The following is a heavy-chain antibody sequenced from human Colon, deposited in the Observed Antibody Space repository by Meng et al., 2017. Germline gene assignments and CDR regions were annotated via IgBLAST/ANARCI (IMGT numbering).Heavy chain of an antibody. V-gene: IGHV1-3*01. J-gene: IGHJ4*02. CDR3: ARDERGGPYYFDY. Sequence: QVQLVQSGAELKKPGASVKVSYQASGYSFTSYGMHWLRQAPGQRPEWMGWIYPADGNRRYSQKFQDRLTITTDTFARTAYMELSSLRSEDTAVYFCARDERGGPYYFDYWGQVTLVTVSS. CDR2: IYPADGNR. CDR1: GYSFTSYG.